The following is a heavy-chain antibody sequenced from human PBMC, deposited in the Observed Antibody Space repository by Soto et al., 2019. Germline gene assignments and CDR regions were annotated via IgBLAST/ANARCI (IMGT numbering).Heavy chain of an antibody. CDR2: TYYYRSKWYN. J-gene: IGHJ5*02. Sequence: QVQLQQSGPGLVRPSQTLSLTFAISGDSVSSTIAAWNWIRQSPSRGFGWLGRTYYYRSKWYNDYAVSVKSRITINPDTSKNQFSLELHSVTPEDTAVYYCARDDGPRTTRRFDTWGQGTLVTVSS. V-gene: IGHV6-1*01. CDR1: GDSVSSTIAA. CDR3: ARDDGPRTTRRFDT. D-gene: IGHD1-1*01.